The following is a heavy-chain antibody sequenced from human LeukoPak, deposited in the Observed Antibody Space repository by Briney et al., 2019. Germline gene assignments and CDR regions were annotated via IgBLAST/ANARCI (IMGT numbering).Heavy chain of an antibody. CDR2: IYYSGST. CDR3: AREISSWYRDFDY. CDR1: GGSISSSSYY. Sequence: PSETLSLTCTVCGGSISSSSYYWGWIRQPPGKGLEWIGSIYYSGSTYYNPSLKSRVTISVDTSKNQFSLKLSSVTAADTAVYYCAREISSWYRDFDYWGQGTLVTVSS. J-gene: IGHJ4*02. V-gene: IGHV4-39*02. D-gene: IGHD6-13*01.